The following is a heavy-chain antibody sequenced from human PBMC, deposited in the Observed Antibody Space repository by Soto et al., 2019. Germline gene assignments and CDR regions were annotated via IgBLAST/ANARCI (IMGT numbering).Heavy chain of an antibody. Sequence: SETLSLTCAVYGGFVSSGSYYWSWIRQPPGKGLEWIGEMSHSGGTHFNPSLKSRVTISVDTSKNQFSLQMSSVTAADTALYYCARVERGTATTVVDAFDIWGPGTMVTVSS. CDR3: ARVERGTATTVVDAFDI. CDR1: GGFVSSGSYY. J-gene: IGHJ3*02. CDR2: MSHSGGT. V-gene: IGHV4-61*01. D-gene: IGHD1-1*01.